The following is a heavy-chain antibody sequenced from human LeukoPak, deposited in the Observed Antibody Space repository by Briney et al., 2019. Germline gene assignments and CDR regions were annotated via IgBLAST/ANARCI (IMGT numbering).Heavy chain of an antibody. D-gene: IGHD3-22*01. CDR3: ATDFDYYDSSGSFDY. V-gene: IGHV1-24*01. Sequence: ASVKVSCKVSGYTLTELSMHWVRQAPGKGLEWMGGFDPEDGETIYAQKFQGRVTMTEDTSTDTAYMGLSSLRSEDTAVYYCATDFDYYDSSGSFDYWGQGTLVTVSS. J-gene: IGHJ4*02. CDR2: FDPEDGET. CDR1: GYTLTELS.